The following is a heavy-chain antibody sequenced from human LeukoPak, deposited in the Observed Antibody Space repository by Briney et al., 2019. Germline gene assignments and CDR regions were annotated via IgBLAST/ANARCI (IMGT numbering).Heavy chain of an antibody. D-gene: IGHD2/OR15-2a*01. CDR2: IYYSGST. J-gene: IGHJ4*02. Sequence: SETLSLTRTVSGGSISSSSYYWGWIRQPPGKGLEWIGSIYYSGSTYYNPSLKSRVTISVDTSKNQFSLKLSSVTAADTAVYFCARHPFSTPFDYWGPGTLVTVSS. CDR3: ARHPFSTPFDY. V-gene: IGHV4-39*01. CDR1: GGSISSSSYY.